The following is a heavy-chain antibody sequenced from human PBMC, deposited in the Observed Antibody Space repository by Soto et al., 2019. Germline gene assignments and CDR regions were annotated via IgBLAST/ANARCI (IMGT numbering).Heavy chain of an antibody. CDR1: GFTFSSYA. V-gene: IGHV3-23*01. Sequence: EVQLLESGGGLVQPGGSLRLSCAASGFTFSSYAMSWVRRAPGKGLEWVSTISGSDGSTYYADSVKGRFTISRDNSKNTLYLQMNSLRAEDTAVYYCAKEYSSGWYYFDYWGQGTLVTVSS. CDR2: ISGSDGST. J-gene: IGHJ4*02. D-gene: IGHD6-19*01. CDR3: AKEYSSGWYYFDY.